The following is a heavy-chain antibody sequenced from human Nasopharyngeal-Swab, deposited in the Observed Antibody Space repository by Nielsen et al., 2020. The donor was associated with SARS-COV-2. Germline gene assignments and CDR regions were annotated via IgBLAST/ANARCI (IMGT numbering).Heavy chain of an antibody. Sequence: WVRQAPGQGLEWMGGFDPEDGETIYAQKFQGRVTMTEDTSTDTAYMELSSLRSEDTAVYYCATAGPAATDYYYMDVWGKGTTVTVSS. J-gene: IGHJ6*03. D-gene: IGHD2-2*01. V-gene: IGHV1-24*01. CDR2: FDPEDGET. CDR3: ATAGPAATDYYYMDV.